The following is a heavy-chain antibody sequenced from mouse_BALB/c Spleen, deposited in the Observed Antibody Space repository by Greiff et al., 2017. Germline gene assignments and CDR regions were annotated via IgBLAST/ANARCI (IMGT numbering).Heavy chain of an antibody. D-gene: IGHD1-1*02. CDR3: ARQGVASMDY. CDR1: GFTFSSYG. Sequence: VQLKESGGDLVKPGGSLKLSCAASGFTFSSYGMSWVRQTPDKRLEWVATISSGGSYTYYPDSVKGRFTISRDNAKNTLYLQMSSLKSEDTAMYYCARQGVASMDYWGQGTSVTVSS. V-gene: IGHV5-6*01. CDR2: ISSGGSYT. J-gene: IGHJ4*01.